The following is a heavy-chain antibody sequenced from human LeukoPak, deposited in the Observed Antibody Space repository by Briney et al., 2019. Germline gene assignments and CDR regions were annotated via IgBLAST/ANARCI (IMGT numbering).Heavy chain of an antibody. J-gene: IGHJ4*02. D-gene: IGHD2-2*01. CDR1: GVSISSYY. V-gene: IGHV4-59*08. CDR3: ARLGIGVVPSAMLGDYYFDY. Sequence: SETLSLTCTVSGVSISSYYWSCIRQPPGKGLEWIGYIYYSGSTKYNPSLKSRVTISVDTSKNQFSLKLTSVTAADTAVYYCARLGIGVVPSAMLGDYYFDYWGQGTLVTVSS. CDR2: IYYSGST.